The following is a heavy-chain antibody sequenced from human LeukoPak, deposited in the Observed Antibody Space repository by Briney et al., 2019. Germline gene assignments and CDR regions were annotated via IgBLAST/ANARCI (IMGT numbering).Heavy chain of an antibody. J-gene: IGHJ6*02. V-gene: IGHV3-30*04. CDR3: ARGRYYGSGTYPYYYYDMDV. D-gene: IGHD3-10*01. CDR1: GFTFSTYI. CDR2: ISHDGGNT. Sequence: PGGSLRLSCAASGFTFSTYIMHWVRQAPGKGLEWVAVISHDGGNTLYADSLKGRFTISRDNPKNTLHLQMNSLRVEDMAVYYCARGRYYGSGTYPYYYYDMDVWGQGSTVTVSS.